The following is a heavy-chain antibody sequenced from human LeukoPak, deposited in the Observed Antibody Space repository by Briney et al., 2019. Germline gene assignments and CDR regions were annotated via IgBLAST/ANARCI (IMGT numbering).Heavy chain of an antibody. V-gene: IGHV3-30*02. D-gene: IGHD1-26*01. CDR3: AKGEADLDY. CDR2: IRSDGSHK. CDR1: GFTFSSYG. J-gene: IGHJ4*02. Sequence: GGSLRLSCAASGFTFSSYGMHWVRQAPGKGLEWVAFIRSDGSHKYYADSVKGRFTISRDNSKNTLYLQMNSLRVEDTAVYYCAKGEADLDYWGQGTLVTVSS.